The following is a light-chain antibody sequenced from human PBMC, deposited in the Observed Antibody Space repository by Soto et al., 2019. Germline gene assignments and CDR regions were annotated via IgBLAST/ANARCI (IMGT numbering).Light chain of an antibody. J-gene: IGLJ2*01. CDR2: DVN. CDR3: SSYTTAGVI. Sequence: QSALTQPASVSGSPGQSITISCTGTSNDIGNYDYVSWFQQHPGKAPKLMIYDVNHRPSGVSDRFSGSKSGNTASLTISGLQADDEPDYYCSSYTTAGVIFGGGTKLTVL. V-gene: IGLV2-14*03. CDR1: SNDIGNYDY.